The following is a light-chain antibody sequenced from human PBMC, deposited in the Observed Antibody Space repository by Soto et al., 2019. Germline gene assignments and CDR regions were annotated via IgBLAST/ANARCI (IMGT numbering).Light chain of an antibody. CDR3: QQFATSTLT. CDR1: QSVSSSY. CDR2: GAS. J-gene: IGKJ4*01. Sequence: EIVFTQSPGTLSLSPGERATLSCRASQSVSSSYLAWYQQKPGQAPRLLIYGASSRATGIPDRFSGSGSGTDFTLTISRLEPEDFAVYYCQQFATSTLTFGGGTKV. V-gene: IGKV3-20*01.